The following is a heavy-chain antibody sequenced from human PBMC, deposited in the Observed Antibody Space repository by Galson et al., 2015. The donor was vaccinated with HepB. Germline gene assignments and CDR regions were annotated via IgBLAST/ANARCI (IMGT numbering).Heavy chain of an antibody. V-gene: IGHV4-31*03. Sequence: TLSLTCTVSGGSISSGGYYWSWIRQHPGKGLEWIGYIYYSGSTYYNPSLKSRVTISVDTSKNQFSLKLSSVTAADTAVYYCARAPERTMIVEEGLDAFDIWGQGTMVTVSS. D-gene: IGHD3-22*01. CDR3: ARAPERTMIVEEGLDAFDI. J-gene: IGHJ3*02. CDR2: IYYSGST. CDR1: GGSISSGGYY.